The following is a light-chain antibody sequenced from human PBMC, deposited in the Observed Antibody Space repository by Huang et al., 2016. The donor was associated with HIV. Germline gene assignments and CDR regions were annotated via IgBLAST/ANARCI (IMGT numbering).Light chain of an antibody. V-gene: IGKV3-15*01. CDR2: GAS. CDR1: QSVFSN. J-gene: IGKJ2*02. CDR3: QQYNNWPPGCT. Sequence: ETMMTQSPATLSVSPGERATLSCRASQSVFSNLAWYQQKPGQAPRLLIYGASTRATGSPARFSGSGSGTEFTLTISSLQSEDFAVYYCQQYNNWPPGCTFGQGTKLEIK.